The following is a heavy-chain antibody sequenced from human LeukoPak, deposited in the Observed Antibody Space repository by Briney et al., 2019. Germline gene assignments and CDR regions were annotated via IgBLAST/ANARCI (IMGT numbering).Heavy chain of an antibody. V-gene: IGHV3-21*01. Sequence: GGSLRLSCAASGFTFSSYSMNWVRQAPGKGLEWVSSISSSSSYIYYADSVKGRFTISRDNAKNSLYLQMNSLRAEDTAVYYCARAAGGYCSSTSRSAFDYWGQGTLVTVSS. D-gene: IGHD2-2*01. CDR1: GFTFSSYS. CDR3: ARAAGGYCSSTSRSAFDY. J-gene: IGHJ4*02. CDR2: ISSSSSYI.